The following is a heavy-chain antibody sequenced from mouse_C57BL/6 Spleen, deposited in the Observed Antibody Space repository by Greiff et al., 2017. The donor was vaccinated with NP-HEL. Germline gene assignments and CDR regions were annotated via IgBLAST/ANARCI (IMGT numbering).Heavy chain of an antibody. CDR1: GYTFTDYY. CDR2: INPNNGGT. V-gene: IGHV1-26*01. J-gene: IGHJ4*01. CDR3: ARDRLLREGAMDY. Sequence: EVKLQQSGPELVKPGASVKISCKASGYTFTDYYMNWVKQSHGKSLEWIGDINPNNGGTSYNQKFKGKATLTVDKSSSTAYMELRSLTSEDSAVYYCARDRLLREGAMDYWGQGTSVTVSA. D-gene: IGHD1-1*01.